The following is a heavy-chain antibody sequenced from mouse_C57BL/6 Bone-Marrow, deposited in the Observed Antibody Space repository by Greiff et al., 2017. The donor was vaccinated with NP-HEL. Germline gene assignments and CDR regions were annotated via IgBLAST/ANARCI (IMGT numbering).Heavy chain of an antibody. D-gene: IGHD1-1*01. J-gene: IGHJ4*01. Sequence: VQLQQPGAELVKPGASVKLSCKASGYTFTSYWMHWVKQRPGRGLEWIGRIDPNSGGTKYNEKFKSKATLTVDKPSSPAYMQLSSLTSEYSAVYYCARTPYYDGHYAMDYWGQGTSVTVSS. CDR3: ARTPYYDGHYAMDY. CDR1: GYTFTSYW. CDR2: IDPNSGGT. V-gene: IGHV1-72*01.